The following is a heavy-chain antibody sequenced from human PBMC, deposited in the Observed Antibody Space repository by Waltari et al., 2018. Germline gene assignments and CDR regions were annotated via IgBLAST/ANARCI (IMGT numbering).Heavy chain of an antibody. CDR1: GYTLTELS. CDR2: FDPEDGET. D-gene: IGHD3-22*01. J-gene: IGHJ4*02. Sequence: QVQLVQSGAEVKKPGASVKVSCKVSGYTLTELSMHWVRQAPGKGLEWMGGFDPEDGETIYAQKFQGRVTMTEDTSTDTAYRELSSLRSEDTAVYYCASGPHGFTYYYDSSGYYSDWGQGTLVTVSS. CDR3: ASGPHGFTYYYDSSGYYSD. V-gene: IGHV1-24*01.